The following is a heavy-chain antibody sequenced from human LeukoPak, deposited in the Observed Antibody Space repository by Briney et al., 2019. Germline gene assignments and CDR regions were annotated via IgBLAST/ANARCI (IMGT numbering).Heavy chain of an antibody. J-gene: IGHJ5*02. CDR2: INPNSGGT. D-gene: IGHD1-7*01. CDR3: ARASYNWNYGSIDP. V-gene: IGHV1-2*02. Sequence: ASVKVSCKASGYTFTGYYMHWVRQAPGQGLEWMGWINPNSGGTNYAQKFQGRVTMTRDTSISTAYMELSRLRSDDTAVYYCARASYNWNYGSIDPWGQGTLVTVSS. CDR1: GYTFTGYY.